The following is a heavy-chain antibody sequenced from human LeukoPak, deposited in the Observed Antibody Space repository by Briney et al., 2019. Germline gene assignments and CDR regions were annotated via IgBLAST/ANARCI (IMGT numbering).Heavy chain of an antibody. J-gene: IGHJ3*02. D-gene: IGHD6-19*01. CDR3: ARDGSSSGVEITFDI. Sequence: GASVKVSCKASGYTFTSYGISWVRQAPGQGLEWMGWISAYNGNTNYAQKLQGRVTMTTDTSTSTAYMELRSLRSDDTAVYYCARDGSSSGVEITFDIWGQGTMVTVSS. CDR2: ISAYNGNT. V-gene: IGHV1-18*01. CDR1: GYTFTSYG.